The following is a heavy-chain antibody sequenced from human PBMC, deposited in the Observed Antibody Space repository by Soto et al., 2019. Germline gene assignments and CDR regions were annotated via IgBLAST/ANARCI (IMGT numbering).Heavy chain of an antibody. CDR1: GAALNGGNYY. Sequence: PSETLSLSCIVSGAALNGGNYYWIWIRQVPGKGLDWIGHIYVTGAVDYNPSLRDRITISQDTSERQFSLNLRLVTAADTAVYYCARLRIATNNYKWFDPWGQGTLVTVSS. D-gene: IGHD2-21*01. CDR3: ARLRIATNNYKWFDP. CDR2: IYVTGAV. J-gene: IGHJ5*02. V-gene: IGHV4-31*03.